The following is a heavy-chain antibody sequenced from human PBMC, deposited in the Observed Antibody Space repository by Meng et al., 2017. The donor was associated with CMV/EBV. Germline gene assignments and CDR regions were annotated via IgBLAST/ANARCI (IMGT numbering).Heavy chain of an antibody. CDR3: ARGGIAARLCDY. CDR2: ISSGSSYI. CDR1: GFTFSSYS. J-gene: IGHJ4*02. V-gene: IGHV3-21*01. D-gene: IGHD6-6*01. Sequence: GESLKISCAASGFTFSSYSMNWVRQAPGKGLEWVSSISSGSSYIYYADSVKGRFTISRDNAKNSLYLQMNSLRAEDTAVYYCARGGIAARLCDYWGRGTLVTVSS.